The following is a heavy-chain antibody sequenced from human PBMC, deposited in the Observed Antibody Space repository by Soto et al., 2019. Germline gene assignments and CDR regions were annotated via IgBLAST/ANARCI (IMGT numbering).Heavy chain of an antibody. D-gene: IGHD2-21*01. CDR3: ASRLARRAFDP. CDR1: GESISSGDHC. V-gene: IGHV4-30-2*01. J-gene: IGHJ5*02. Sequence: SETLSLTCTVAGESISSGDHCWSWIRQPPGKGLEWIGFIYHPGRTYYNPSLKSRVSISVDTSTNQFSLSLTSVTAADTAIYYCASRLARRAFDPWSQGTLVTVSS. CDR2: IYHPGRT.